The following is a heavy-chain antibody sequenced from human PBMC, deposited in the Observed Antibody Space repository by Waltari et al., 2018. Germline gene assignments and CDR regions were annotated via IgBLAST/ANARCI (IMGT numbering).Heavy chain of an antibody. CDR1: GYTFTSDD. Sequence: QVQLVQSGAEVKKPGASGASVKVSCKASGYTFTSDDIIWVRQAAGKGLEWMGGMNPNSSNTGYEQKFQGRVTRTRNTSISTVYMELSSLRSEDTAVYYCAGDLSGSYRGGYFDYWGQGTLVTVSS. D-gene: IGHD1-26*01. CDR2: MNPNSSNT. CDR3: AGDLSGSYRGGYFDY. J-gene: IGHJ4*02. V-gene: IGHV1-8*01.